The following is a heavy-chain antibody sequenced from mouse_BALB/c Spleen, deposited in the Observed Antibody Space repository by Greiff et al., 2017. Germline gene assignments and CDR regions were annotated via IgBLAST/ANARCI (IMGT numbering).Heavy chain of an antibody. V-gene: IGHV1-4*02. J-gene: IGHJ3*01. CDR2: INPSSGYT. CDR1: GYNFTSYT. D-gene: IGHD1-1*01. Sequence: VQLQQSAAELARPGASVKMSCKASGYNFTSYTMHWVKLRPGLGPEWFGYINPSSGYTEYNQKFKDKTTLTADKSSSTAYMQLSSLTSEDSAVYYCARGGITTGFAYWGQGTLVTVSA. CDR3: ARGGITTGFAY.